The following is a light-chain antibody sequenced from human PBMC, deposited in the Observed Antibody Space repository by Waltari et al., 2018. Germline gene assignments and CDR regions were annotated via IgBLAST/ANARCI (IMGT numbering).Light chain of an antibody. V-gene: IGKV3-20*01. Sequence: EIVLTQSPGTLSLSPGERATLSCRASQSVGRSLAWYQQKPGQAPRLLIYDASRRATGIPDRFSGGGSGTDFSLTLNRLEPEDVAVYYCQNYVRLPATFGQGTTVEI. J-gene: IGKJ1*01. CDR3: QNYVRLPAT. CDR2: DAS. CDR1: QSVGRS.